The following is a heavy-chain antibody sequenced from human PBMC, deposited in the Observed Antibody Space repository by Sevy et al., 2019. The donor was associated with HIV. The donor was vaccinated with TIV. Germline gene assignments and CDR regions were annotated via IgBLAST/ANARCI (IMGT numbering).Heavy chain of an antibody. Sequence: GGSLRLSCAASGFTFSSYGMQWVRQAPGKGLEWVSFIRYDGGNKDYADSVKGRFTISRDNSKNMLYLQMNSLRAEDTAVYYCAKGSSYFDNWGQGPLVTVSS. D-gene: IGHD6-6*01. J-gene: IGHJ4*02. CDR3: AKGSSYFDN. CDR2: IRYDGGNK. CDR1: GFTFSSYG. V-gene: IGHV3-30*02.